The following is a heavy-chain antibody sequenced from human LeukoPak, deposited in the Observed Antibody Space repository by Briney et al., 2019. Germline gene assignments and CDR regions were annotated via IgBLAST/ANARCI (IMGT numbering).Heavy chain of an antibody. CDR1: GGSIGSYY. V-gene: IGHV4-59*08. J-gene: IGHJ4*02. Sequence: SETLSLTCTVSGGSIGSYYWSWIRQPPGKGLEWIGYIYYSGGTSYNPSLKSRVTVSIDTSKNQFSLKLTSVTAADTAVYYCARTVTENYFNNWGQGTLVTVSS. CDR2: IYYSGGT. CDR3: ARTVTENYFNN. D-gene: IGHD2-21*02.